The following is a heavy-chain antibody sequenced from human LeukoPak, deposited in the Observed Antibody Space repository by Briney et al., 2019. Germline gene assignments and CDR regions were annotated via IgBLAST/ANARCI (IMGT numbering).Heavy chain of an antibody. CDR1: GSTFSSYW. J-gene: IGHJ5*02. CDR3: ARDLGQYYDTSDNWFDP. Sequence: GGSLRLSCAASGSTFSSYWMHWVRQAPGKGLVWVSRINSDGINTSYADSVKGRFTISRDNAKNTLNLQMNSLRAEDTAVYYCARDLGQYYDTSDNWFDPWGQGTLVTVSS. V-gene: IGHV3-74*01. D-gene: IGHD3-22*01. CDR2: INSDGINT.